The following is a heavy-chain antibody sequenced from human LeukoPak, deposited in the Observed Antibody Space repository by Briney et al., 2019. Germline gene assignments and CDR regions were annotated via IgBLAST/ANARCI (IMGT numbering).Heavy chain of an antibody. CDR1: GYTFTGYY. D-gene: IGHD3-9*01. CDR3: ARGYRKVYDILTGYPFDP. V-gene: IGHV1-8*02. J-gene: IGHJ5*02. CDR2: MNPNSGNT. Sequence: ASVKVSCKASGYTFTGYYMHWVRQATGQGLEWMGWMNPNSGNTGYAQKFQGRVTMTRNTSISTAYMELSSLRSEDTAVYYCARGYRKVYDILTGYPFDPWGQGTLVTVSS.